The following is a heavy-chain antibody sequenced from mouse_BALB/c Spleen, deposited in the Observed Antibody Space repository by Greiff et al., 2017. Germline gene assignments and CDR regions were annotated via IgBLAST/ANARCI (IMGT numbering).Heavy chain of an antibody. CDR3: AREDSWFAY. J-gene: IGHJ3*01. V-gene: IGHV5-4*02. CDR1: GFTFSDYY. Sequence: EVKLVESGGGLVKPGGSLKLSCAASGFTFSDYYMYWVRQTPEKRLEWVATISDGGSYTYYPDSVKGRFTISRDNAKNNLYLQMSSLKSEDIAMYYCAREDSWFAYWGQGTLVTVSA. CDR2: ISDGGSYT.